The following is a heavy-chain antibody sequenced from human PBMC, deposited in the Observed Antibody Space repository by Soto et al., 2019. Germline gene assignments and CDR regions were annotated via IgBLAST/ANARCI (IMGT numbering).Heavy chain of an antibody. CDR2: INHSGST. V-gene: IGHV4-34*01. Sequence: QVQLQQWGAGLLKPSETLSLTCAVYGGSFSGYYWSWIRQPPGKGLEWIGEINHSGSTNYNPSLKSRVTISVDTSKNQFSLKLSSVTAADTAVYYCARGQATVNGKSWFDPWGQGTLVTVSS. CDR1: GGSFSGYY. D-gene: IGHD4-4*01. J-gene: IGHJ5*02. CDR3: ARGQATVNGKSWFDP.